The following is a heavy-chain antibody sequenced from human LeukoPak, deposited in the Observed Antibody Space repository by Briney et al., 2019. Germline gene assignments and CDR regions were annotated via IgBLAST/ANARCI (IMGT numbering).Heavy chain of an antibody. CDR3: ARDFRYYYDSSGYSTLDY. CDR1: GYTFTSYG. CDR2: ISAYNGNT. J-gene: IGHJ4*02. Sequence: ASVKVSCKASGYTFTSYGISWVRQAPGQGLEWMGWISAYNGNTNYAQKLQGRVTMTTDTSTSTAYMELRSLRSDDTAVYYCARDFRYYYDSSGYSTLDYWGQGTLVTVSS. D-gene: IGHD3-22*01. V-gene: IGHV1-18*01.